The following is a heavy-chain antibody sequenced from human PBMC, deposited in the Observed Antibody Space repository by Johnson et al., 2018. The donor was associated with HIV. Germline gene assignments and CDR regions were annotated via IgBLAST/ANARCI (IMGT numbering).Heavy chain of an antibody. J-gene: IGHJ3*02. CDR3: ARVPSGTPSSI. V-gene: IGHV3-9*01. D-gene: IGHD1-1*01. CDR1: GFTFDDYA. CDR2: ITWNSGSI. Sequence: EVQLVESGGGLVQPGRSLRLSCAASGFTFDDYAMHWVRQAPGKGLEWVSGITWNSGSIAYADSVKGRFTISRDNVKNSLYLQMNSLRAEDTAVYYCARVPSGTPSSIWGQGTVVTVSS.